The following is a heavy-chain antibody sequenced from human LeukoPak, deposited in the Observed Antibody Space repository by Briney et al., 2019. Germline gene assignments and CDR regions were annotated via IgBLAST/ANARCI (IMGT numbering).Heavy chain of an antibody. Sequence: ASVTVSFKASGGTFSIYAISWVRQAPGQGLEWMGRIIPILGIANYAQKFQGRVTITADKSTSTAYMELSSLRSEDTAVYYCARGNRDGYNYGYFDYWGQGTLVTVSS. CDR2: IIPILGIA. J-gene: IGHJ4*02. CDR3: ARGNRDGYNYGYFDY. CDR1: GGTFSIYA. V-gene: IGHV1-69*04. D-gene: IGHD5-24*01.